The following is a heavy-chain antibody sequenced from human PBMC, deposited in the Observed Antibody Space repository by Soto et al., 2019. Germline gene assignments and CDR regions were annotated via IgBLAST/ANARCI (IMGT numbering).Heavy chain of an antibody. J-gene: IGHJ6*02. Sequence: GESLKISCKGSGYSFTSYWIGWVRQMPGKGLEWMGIIYPGDSDTRYSPSFQGQVTISADKSISTAYLQWSSLKASDTAMYYCARQLAAAGTHDYYYYGMDVWGQGTTVTSP. CDR1: GYSFTSYW. CDR3: ARQLAAAGTHDYYYYGMDV. D-gene: IGHD6-13*01. CDR2: IYPGDSDT. V-gene: IGHV5-51*01.